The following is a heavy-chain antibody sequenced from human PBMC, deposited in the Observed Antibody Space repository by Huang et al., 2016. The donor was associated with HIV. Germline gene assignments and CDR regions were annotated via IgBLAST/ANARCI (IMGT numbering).Heavy chain of an antibody. V-gene: IGHV3-30*04. CDR2: ISNNGGKK. Sequence: QVKLVESGGGVVQPGISLRLSCAASGFTFRTYTFHWVRQAPGKGLEWVAGISNNGGKKCYADSVKGRFTISRDNSKNTVYLEVSSPRPEDSAVYYCTREFTTSVQFFDLWGQGTLVTVSS. CDR3: TREFTTSVQFFDL. J-gene: IGHJ4*02. CDR1: GFTFRTYT. D-gene: IGHD4-4*01.